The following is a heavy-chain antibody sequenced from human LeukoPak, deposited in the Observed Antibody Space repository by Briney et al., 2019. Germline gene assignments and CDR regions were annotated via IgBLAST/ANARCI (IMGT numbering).Heavy chain of an antibody. J-gene: IGHJ5*02. CDR1: GYTFTSYA. Sequence: SVKVSCKASGYTFTSYAMNWVRQAPGQGLEWMGGIIPIFGTANYAQKFQGRVTITADESTSTAYMELSSLRSEDTAVYYCAKGSMIVVGGNWFDPWGQGTLVTVSS. CDR2: IIPIFGTA. CDR3: AKGSMIVVGGNWFDP. D-gene: IGHD3-22*01. V-gene: IGHV1-69*13.